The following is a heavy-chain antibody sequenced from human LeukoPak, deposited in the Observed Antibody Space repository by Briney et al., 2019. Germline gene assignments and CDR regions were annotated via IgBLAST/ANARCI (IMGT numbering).Heavy chain of an antibody. J-gene: IGHJ4*02. Sequence: GGSLRLSCAASGFTFSNAWMSWVRQAPGKGLEWVGRIKSKTDGGTTDYAAPVKGRFTISRDDSKNTLYLQMNSLKTEDTAVYYCTTDMWQWLVSFDYWGQGTLVTVSS. CDR3: TTDMWQWLVSFDY. D-gene: IGHD6-19*01. CDR2: IKSKTDGGTT. CDR1: GFTFSNAW. V-gene: IGHV3-15*01.